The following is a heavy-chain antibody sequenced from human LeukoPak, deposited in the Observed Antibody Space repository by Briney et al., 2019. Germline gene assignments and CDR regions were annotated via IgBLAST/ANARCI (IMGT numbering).Heavy chain of an antibody. D-gene: IGHD1/OR15-1a*01. CDR1: GFDFSSNW. Sequence: GGSLRLSCAASGFDFSSNWMHWVRHAPGQGLVWVSRIKGDGISTNYADSVKGRFTISRDIAKNTLYLQMNSLRAEDTAVYFCARHRREHRQNYFDYWGQGTLVTVSS. J-gene: IGHJ4*02. CDR2: IKGDGIST. V-gene: IGHV3-74*01. CDR3: ARHRREHRQNYFDY.